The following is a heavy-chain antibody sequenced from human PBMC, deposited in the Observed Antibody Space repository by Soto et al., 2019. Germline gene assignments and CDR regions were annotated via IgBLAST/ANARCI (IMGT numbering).Heavy chain of an antibody. D-gene: IGHD6-13*01. V-gene: IGHV4-4*02. CDR2: IYPTGIT. J-gene: IGHJ6*02. Sequence: PSAALSLTCAVSGDSISSSNWCTCVRQPTVKALEWIGAIYPTGITPYNPSLKSRVTILVDKSKNQFSLKLTSVTAADTAVYYCARYSASGLYYYFGMDVWGQGTTVTVSS. CDR1: GDSISSSNW. CDR3: ARYSASGLYYYFGMDV.